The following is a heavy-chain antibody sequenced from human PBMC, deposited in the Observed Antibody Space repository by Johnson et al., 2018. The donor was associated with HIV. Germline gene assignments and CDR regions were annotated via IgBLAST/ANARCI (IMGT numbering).Heavy chain of an antibody. J-gene: IGHJ3*02. CDR1: GFTVSSNY. CDR3: ARAEGDCYNRRSRSAFDI. D-gene: IGHD5-24*01. CDR2: IYSGGST. Sequence: VQLVESGGGLIQPGGSLRLSCAASGFTVSSNYMSWVRQAPGKGLEWVSVIYSGGSTYYADSVKGRFTISRDNSKNTLYLQMNSLRAEDTAVYYCARAEGDCYNRRSRSAFDIWGQGTMVTVSS. V-gene: IGHV3-53*01.